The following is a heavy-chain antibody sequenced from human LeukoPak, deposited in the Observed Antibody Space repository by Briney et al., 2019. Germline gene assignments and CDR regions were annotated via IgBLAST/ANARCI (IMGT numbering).Heavy chain of an antibody. D-gene: IGHD5-24*01. V-gene: IGHV3-23*01. CDR1: GFTFSTSA. J-gene: IGHJ4*02. CDR3: AKSRDGYYAYFEY. Sequence: GGSLRLSCAASGFTFSTSAMSWVRQAPEKGLEWVSTISGSGGSIYYADSVKGRFTISRDNSKNTMYLQMNSLRAEDTAIYYCAKSRDGYYAYFEYWGQGALVTVSS. CDR2: ISGSGGSI.